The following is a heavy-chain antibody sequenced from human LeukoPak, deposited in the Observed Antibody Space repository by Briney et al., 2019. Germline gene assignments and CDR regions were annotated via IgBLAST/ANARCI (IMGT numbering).Heavy chain of an antibody. J-gene: IGHJ4*02. D-gene: IGHD3-22*01. Sequence: SETLSLACAVYGGSFSGYYWSWIRQPPGKGLEWIGEINHSGSTNYNPSLKSRVTIPVDTSKNQFSLKLSSVTAADTAVYYCARFNRVITTQYFDYWGQGTLVTVSS. CDR1: GGSFSGYY. V-gene: IGHV4-34*01. CDR3: ARFNRVITTQYFDY. CDR2: INHSGST.